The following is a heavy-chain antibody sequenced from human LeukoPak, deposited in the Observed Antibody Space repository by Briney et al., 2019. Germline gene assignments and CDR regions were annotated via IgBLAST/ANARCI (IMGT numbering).Heavy chain of an antibody. V-gene: IGHV4-34*01. Sequence: PSETLSLTCAVYGGSFSGYYWSWIRQPPGKGLEWIGEINHSGSTNYNPSLKSRVTISVDTSKNQFSLNLRSVTAADTAVYYCARSIAAAGAHFDYWGQGTLVTVSS. CDR2: INHSGST. J-gene: IGHJ4*02. D-gene: IGHD6-13*01. CDR3: ARSIAAAGAHFDY. CDR1: GGSFSGYY.